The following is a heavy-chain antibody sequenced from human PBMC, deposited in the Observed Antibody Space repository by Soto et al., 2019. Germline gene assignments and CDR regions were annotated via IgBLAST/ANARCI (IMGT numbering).Heavy chain of an antibody. J-gene: IGHJ4*02. CDR2: IDPSDSYT. CDR1: GYRFTSSW. D-gene: IGHD1-1*01. CDR3: ARGGFGTGFDY. Sequence: CQGSGYRFTSSWFAWVRQVPGKGLEWMGRIDPSDSYTTYSPSFEGHVTFSADKSINTAYLHWPSLQASDTAVYYCARGGFGTGFDYWGQGTLVTVSS. V-gene: IGHV5-10-1*01.